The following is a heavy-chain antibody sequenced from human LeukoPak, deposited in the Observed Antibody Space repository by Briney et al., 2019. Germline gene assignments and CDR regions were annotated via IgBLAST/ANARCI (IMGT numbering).Heavy chain of an antibody. CDR1: GFTFSSYG. CDR2: IRYDGSNK. V-gene: IGHV3-30*02. CDR3: AKDRGYCSGGSCYSDYYYMDV. Sequence: GALRVSCAASGFTFSSYGMHWVRQAPGKGLEWVAFIRYDGSNKYYADSVKGRFTISRDNSKNTLYLQMNSLRAEDTAVYYCAKDRGYCSGGSCYSDYYYMDVWGKGTTVTVSS. J-gene: IGHJ6*03. D-gene: IGHD2-15*01.